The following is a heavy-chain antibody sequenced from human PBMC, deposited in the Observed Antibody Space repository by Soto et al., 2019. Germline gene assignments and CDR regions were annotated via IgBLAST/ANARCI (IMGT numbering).Heavy chain of an antibody. CDR1: GFTFSSYS. CDR3: ARDLDSGTLHDY. V-gene: IGHV3-48*02. D-gene: IGHD1-26*01. J-gene: IGHJ4*02. CDR2: ISSSSSTI. Sequence: GSLRLSCAARGFTFSSYSINWVRQAPGKGLEWVSYISSSSSTIYYADSVKGRFTISRDNAKNSLYLQMNSLRDEDTAVYYCARDLDSGTLHDYWGQGTLVTVSS.